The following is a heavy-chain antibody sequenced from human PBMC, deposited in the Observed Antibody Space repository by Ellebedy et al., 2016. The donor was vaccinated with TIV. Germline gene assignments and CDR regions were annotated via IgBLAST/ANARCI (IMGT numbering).Heavy chain of an antibody. CDR1: GYTFTSYY. Sequence: ASVKVSXXASGYTFTSYYLHWVRQAPGQRLEWMGIINPSDGDTRDAQKFQGRVTMTRDTSTSRVYMELSSLRSDDAAVYYCARTPRIAARYPYEYWGQGTLVTVSS. CDR3: ARTPRIAARYPYEY. D-gene: IGHD6-6*01. J-gene: IGHJ4*02. V-gene: IGHV1-46*01. CDR2: INPSDGDT.